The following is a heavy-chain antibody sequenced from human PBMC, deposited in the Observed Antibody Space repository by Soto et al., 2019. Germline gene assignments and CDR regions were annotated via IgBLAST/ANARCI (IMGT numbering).Heavy chain of an antibody. V-gene: IGHV1-46*01. CDR1: GYTFTYYY. Sequence: GASVKVSCKASGYTFTYYYIHRVRQAPGQGFEWMGMINPSSGSTSYAQKFQGRVTMTRDTSTSTVYMELGSLTSEDTAVYYCARSPYSSGSYYPIDYWGQGTLVTVSS. CDR2: INPSSGST. D-gene: IGHD3-22*01. CDR3: ARSPYSSGSYYPIDY. J-gene: IGHJ4*02.